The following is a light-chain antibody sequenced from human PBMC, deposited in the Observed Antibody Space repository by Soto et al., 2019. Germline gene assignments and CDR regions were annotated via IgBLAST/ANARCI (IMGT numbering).Light chain of an antibody. V-gene: IGLV4-60*02. J-gene: IGLJ3*02. CDR2: LEGSGSY. Sequence: QSVLTQSSSASASLGSSVKLTCTLSSLRSSYIIAWHQQQPGKAPRYLMKLEGSGSYNKGSGVPDRFSGSSSGADHYLTISNLQFEDEADYYCETWDSNTHTVFGGGTKVTVL. CDR1: SLRSSYI. CDR3: ETWDSNTHTV.